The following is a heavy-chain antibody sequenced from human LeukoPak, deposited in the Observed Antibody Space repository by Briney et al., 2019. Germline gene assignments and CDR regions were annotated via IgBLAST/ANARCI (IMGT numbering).Heavy chain of an antibody. CDR1: GYTFTSYG. J-gene: IGHJ4*02. Sequence: ASVNVSCKASGYTFTSYGISWVRQAPGQGLEWMGWISAYNGNTNYAQKLQGRVTMTTDTSTSTAYMELRSLRSDDTVVYYCAIGGRSSYYDSSDHWGQGTLVTVSS. D-gene: IGHD3-22*01. CDR3: AIGGRSSYYDSSDH. V-gene: IGHV1-18*01. CDR2: ISAYNGNT.